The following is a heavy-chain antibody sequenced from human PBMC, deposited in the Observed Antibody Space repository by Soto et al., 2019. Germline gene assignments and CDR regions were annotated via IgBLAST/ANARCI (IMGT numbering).Heavy chain of an antibody. CDR1: GGSISSGGYY. J-gene: IGHJ4*02. D-gene: IGHD3-16*01. CDR3: ARALYGAYYFDY. V-gene: IGHV4-31*03. CDR2: IYYSGST. Sequence: SETLSLTCTVSGGSISSGGYYWSWIRQHPGKGLEWIGYIYYSGSTYYNPSLKSRVTISVDTSKNQFSLKLSSVTAADTAVYYCARALYGAYYFDYWGQGTLVTVSS.